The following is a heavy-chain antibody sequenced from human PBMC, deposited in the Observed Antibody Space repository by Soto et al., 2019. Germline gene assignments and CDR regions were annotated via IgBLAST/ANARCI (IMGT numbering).Heavy chain of an antibody. J-gene: IGHJ5*02. Sequence: QVQLQQWGAGLLKPSETLSLTCAVYDGSLSHDYYTWTRQSPGKGLEWIGEIHPSGSTYYNPFLKTRVTLSQDTSKKQFSLNLISVTAADTGEYYCSRGNDAYKGGRTWGQGTLVTVSS. V-gene: IGHV4-34*02. D-gene: IGHD1-1*01. CDR1: DGSLSHDY. CDR3: SRGNDAYKGGRT. CDR2: IHPSGST.